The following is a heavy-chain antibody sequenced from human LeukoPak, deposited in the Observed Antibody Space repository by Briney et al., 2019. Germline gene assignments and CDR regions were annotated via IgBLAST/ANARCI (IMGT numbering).Heavy chain of an antibody. V-gene: IGHV1-2*02. CDR2: LNPNSGGT. CDR3: ARGMDYGDYARDFDY. D-gene: IGHD4-17*01. Sequence: ASVKVSCKASGYTFTGYYIHWVRQAPGQGLEWMGWLNPNSGGTNYAQKFQGRLTMTRDTSISTAYMALNRLRSDDTAVYYCARGMDYGDYARDFDYWGQGTLVTVSS. CDR1: GYTFTGYY. J-gene: IGHJ4*02.